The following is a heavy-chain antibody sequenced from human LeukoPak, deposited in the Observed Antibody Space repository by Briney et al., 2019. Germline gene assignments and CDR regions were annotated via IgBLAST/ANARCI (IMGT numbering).Heavy chain of an antibody. CDR3: AKDREGTMVRGVISCDY. CDR2: IWTDGINR. V-gene: IGHV3-33*06. J-gene: IGHJ4*02. CDR1: GFTFRNHG. D-gene: IGHD3-10*01. Sequence: GGSLRLSCAASGFTFRNHGMHWVRQAPGKGLEWVAIIWTDGINRYYADSVKGRFTISRDDSKDTLFLQMNSLRAEDTAVYYCAKDREGTMVRGVISCDYWGQGTLVTVSS.